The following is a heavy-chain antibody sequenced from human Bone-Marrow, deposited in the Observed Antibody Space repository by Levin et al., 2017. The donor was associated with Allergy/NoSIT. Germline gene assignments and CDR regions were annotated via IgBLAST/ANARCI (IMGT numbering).Heavy chain of an antibody. CDR3: ARFPKHVAVAGRRGIDY. CDR2: INHSGST. CDR1: GGSFSGYY. D-gene: IGHD6-19*01. V-gene: IGHV4-34*01. Sequence: ASETLSLTCAVYGGSFSGYYWSWIRQPPGKGLEWIGEINHSGSTNYNPSLKSRVTISVDTSKNQFSLKLSSVTAADTAVYYCARFPKHVAVAGRRGIDYWGQGTLVTVSS. J-gene: IGHJ4*02.